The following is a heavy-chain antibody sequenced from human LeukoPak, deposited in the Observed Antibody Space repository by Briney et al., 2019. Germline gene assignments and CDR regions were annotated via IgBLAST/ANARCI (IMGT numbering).Heavy chain of an antibody. Sequence: GRSLRLSCAASGFTFNSYWMHWVRQAPGKGLVWVSRINSDGSSTNYADSVKGRFTISRDNAKNTLYLQMNSLRAEDTAVYYCASRVEATLDCWGQGTLVTVSS. CDR3: ASRVEATLDC. CDR2: INSDGSST. V-gene: IGHV3-74*01. J-gene: IGHJ4*02. CDR1: GFTFNSYW. D-gene: IGHD1-26*01.